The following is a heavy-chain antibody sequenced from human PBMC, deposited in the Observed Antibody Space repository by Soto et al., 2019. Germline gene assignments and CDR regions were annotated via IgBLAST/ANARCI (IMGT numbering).Heavy chain of an antibody. V-gene: IGHV4-38-2*01. CDR1: GYSISSGYY. D-gene: IGHD3-16*02. J-gene: IGHJ3*02. CDR2: IYHSGST. CDR3: ARVSYDYVWRSYCWDDFDI. Sequence: SETLSLTCAVSGYSISSGYYWGWIRQPPGKGLEWIGSIYHSGSTYYTPSLKSRVTISVDTSKNQFSLKLRSVTAPDTAVYYCARVSYDYVWRSYCWDDFDIWGQGTMVTASS.